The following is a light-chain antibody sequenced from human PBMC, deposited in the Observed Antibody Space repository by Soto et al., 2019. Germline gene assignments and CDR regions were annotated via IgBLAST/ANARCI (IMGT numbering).Light chain of an antibody. Sequence: EIVMTQSPATLSLSPGERATLSCRASQSVSSNLAWYQQKSGQAPRLLIYDASTRATGIPARFSGSGSGTEFTLTVSSLQAEDFAVYYCQHYNNWPVAFGQGTKVEIK. CDR1: QSVSSN. V-gene: IGKV3-15*01. J-gene: IGKJ1*01. CDR2: DAS. CDR3: QHYNNWPVA.